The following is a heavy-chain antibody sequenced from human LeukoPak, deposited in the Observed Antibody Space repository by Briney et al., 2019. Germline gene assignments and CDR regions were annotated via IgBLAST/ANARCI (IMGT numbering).Heavy chain of an antibody. CDR1: GFTFSSYA. J-gene: IGHJ4*02. CDR2: ITASGGNT. D-gene: IGHD5-18*01. CDR3: AKGNGYSYGRYYFDY. V-gene: IGHV3-23*01. Sequence: GGSLRLSCAASGFTFSSYAMGWVPQAPGKRVEWVSAITASGGNTYYAHSVKGRFTISRDNSQNTLYLQVNSLRAEDTAVYYCAKGNGYSYGRYYFDYWGQGTLVTVSS.